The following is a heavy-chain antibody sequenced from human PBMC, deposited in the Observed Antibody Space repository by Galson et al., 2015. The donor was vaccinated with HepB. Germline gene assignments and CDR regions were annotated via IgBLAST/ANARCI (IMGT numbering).Heavy chain of an antibody. J-gene: IGHJ4*02. D-gene: IGHD6-19*01. CDR3: AKDRQWLHSYYFDY. CDR1: GFTFSNYA. Sequence: SLRLSCAASGFTFSNYAMSWVRQAPGKGLELVSAISGSGGSTYYADSVKVRFTISRDNSKNTLSLQMNSLRAKDTAVYYCAKDRQWLHSYYFDYWRQGTLVTVSA. CDR2: ISGSGGST. V-gene: IGHV3-23*01.